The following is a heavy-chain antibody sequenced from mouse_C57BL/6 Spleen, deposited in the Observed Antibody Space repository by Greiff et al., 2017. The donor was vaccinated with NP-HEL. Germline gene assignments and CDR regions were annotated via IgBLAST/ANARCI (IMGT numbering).Heavy chain of an antibody. D-gene: IGHD2-4*01. Sequence: VQLQQPGAELVKPGASVKLSCKASGYTFTSYWMHWVKQRPGRGLEWIGRIDPNSGGTKYNEKFKSKATLTVDKPSSTAYMQLSSLTSEDSAVYYCAGEYDYGRGHYYAMDYWGQGTSVTVSS. J-gene: IGHJ4*01. V-gene: IGHV1-72*01. CDR2: IDPNSGGT. CDR3: AGEYDYGRGHYYAMDY. CDR1: GYTFTSYW.